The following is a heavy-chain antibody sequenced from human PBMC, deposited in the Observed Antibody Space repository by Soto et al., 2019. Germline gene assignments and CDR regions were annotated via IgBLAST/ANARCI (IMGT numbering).Heavy chain of an antibody. V-gene: IGHV3-30-3*01. CDR1: GFTFSSYA. CDR3: ARARCKGCVPDY. J-gene: IGHJ4*02. Sequence: QVQLVESGGGVVQPGRSLRLSCAASGFTFSSYAMHWVRQAPGKGLEWVAVISYDGSNKYYADSVKGRFTISRDNSKNTLYLQMNSLRAEDTAVYYCARARCKGCVPDYWGQGTLVTVSS. CDR2: ISYDGSNK.